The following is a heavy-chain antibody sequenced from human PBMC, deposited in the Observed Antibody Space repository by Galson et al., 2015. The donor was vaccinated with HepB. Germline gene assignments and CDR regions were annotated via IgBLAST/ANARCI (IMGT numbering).Heavy chain of an antibody. J-gene: IGHJ6*02. CDR3: TTDRAFYSMYV. V-gene: IGHV3-15*07. CDR2: IKSKTDGGTT. Sequence: SLRLSCAASGFTFSNAWMNWVRQAPGKGLEWVGRIKSKTDGGTTDYAAPGKGRFTISRDDSKNTLYLQINSLKTEDTAVYYCTTDRAFYSMYVWGQGTTVNVSS. CDR1: GFTFSNAW.